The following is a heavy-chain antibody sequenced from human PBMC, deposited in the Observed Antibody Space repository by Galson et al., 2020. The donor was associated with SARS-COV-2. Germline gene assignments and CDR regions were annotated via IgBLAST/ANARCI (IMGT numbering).Heavy chain of an antibody. CDR3: ARHGGPESGKDYWYFDL. CDR1: GGSISSDSYY. V-gene: IGHV4-39*07. D-gene: IGHD1-26*01. CDR2: IYYSEST. Sequence: SETLSLTCTVSGGSISSDSYYWAWMRQPPGKGLEWIGAIYYSESTYYNPSLRSRVTISVDTSKNQFSLKLSSMTAADTAVYYCARHGGPESGKDYWYFDLWGRGTLVSVSS. J-gene: IGHJ2*01.